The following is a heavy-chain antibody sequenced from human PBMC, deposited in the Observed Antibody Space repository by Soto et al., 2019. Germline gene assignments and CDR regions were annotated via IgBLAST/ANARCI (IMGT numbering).Heavy chain of an antibody. CDR3: ARESKWYGGQYFQD. CDR1: GFTFKYYA. D-gene: IGHD2-8*01. Sequence: EVQLLQSGGGLAQPGTSLRLPCAASGFTFKYYAMTWVRQAPGKGLEWVSTISGSGDKTDYADSVKGRFRVSRDNSKDTLYLQLDSLRADDTALYYCARESKWYGGQYFQDWGQGTLVTVSS. CDR2: ISGSGDKT. J-gene: IGHJ1*01. V-gene: IGHV3-23*01.